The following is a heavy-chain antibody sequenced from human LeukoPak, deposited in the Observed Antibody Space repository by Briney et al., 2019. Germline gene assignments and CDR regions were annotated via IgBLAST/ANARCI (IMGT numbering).Heavy chain of an antibody. CDR2: ISAADSDT. Sequence: GESPKISCRGSEYSFSPYWIGWVRQMPGKGLEWMGIISAADSDTRYSPSFQGQVTFSVDKSISTAYLQWSSLKASDTAIYYCARQNGGGHFDYWGQGTLVTVSS. CDR1: EYSFSPYW. V-gene: IGHV5-51*01. J-gene: IGHJ4*02. D-gene: IGHD3-16*01. CDR3: ARQNGGGHFDY.